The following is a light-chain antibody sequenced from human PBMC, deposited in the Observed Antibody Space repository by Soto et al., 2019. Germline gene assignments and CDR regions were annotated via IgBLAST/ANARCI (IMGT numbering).Light chain of an antibody. Sequence: QSVLTQPASVSGSPGQSITISCTGTSSDVGSYNFVSWYQRYPGKAPKLMIYEATKRPSGVSNRFSGSKSGNTASLTISGLQAEDEADYYCCSYAGSRTLVFGGGTKLTVL. CDR2: EAT. CDR1: SSDVGSYNF. CDR3: CSYAGSRTLV. J-gene: IGLJ2*01. V-gene: IGLV2-23*01.